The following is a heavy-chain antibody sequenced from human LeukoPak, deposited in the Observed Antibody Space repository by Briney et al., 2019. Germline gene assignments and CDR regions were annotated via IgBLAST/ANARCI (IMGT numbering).Heavy chain of an antibody. V-gene: IGHV4-34*01. Sequence: PSETLSLTCTVSGGSISSYYWSWIRQPPGKGLEWIGEINHSGSTNYNPSLKSRVTISVDTSKNQFSLKLSSVTAADTAVYYCARLTYSGIAAAGLHFDYWGQGTLVTVSS. CDR3: ARLTYSGIAAAGLHFDY. J-gene: IGHJ4*02. CDR2: INHSGST. CDR1: GGSISSYY. D-gene: IGHD6-13*01.